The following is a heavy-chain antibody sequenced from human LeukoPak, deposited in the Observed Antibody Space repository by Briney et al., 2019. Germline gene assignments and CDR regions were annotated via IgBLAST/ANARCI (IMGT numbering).Heavy chain of an antibody. J-gene: IGHJ4*02. V-gene: IGHV3-49*04. CDR1: GFTFGDYA. D-gene: IGHD4-23*01. Sequence: PGRSLRLSCTAPGFTFGDYALSWVRQAPGEGLEWLSFIRSKDHGRTTEYAASVKGRFTISRDDSNSIAYLQMNSLIIEDTAVYFCTRDPHYYHGNPHDFWGQGTRVTVSS. CDR2: IRSKDHGRTT. CDR3: TRDPHYYHGNPHDF.